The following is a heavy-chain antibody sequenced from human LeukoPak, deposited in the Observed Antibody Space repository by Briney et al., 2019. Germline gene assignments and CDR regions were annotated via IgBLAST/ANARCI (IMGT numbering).Heavy chain of an antibody. CDR2: INHNGETI. Sequence: GGSLRLSCAASGFTFISYVMSWIRQPPGRGLEWVSYINHNGETIYYADSVKGRFTISRDNAKNLLYMQMKSLRDEDTAVYYCARDTDWSFDYWGQGTLVTVSS. V-gene: IGHV3-48*02. D-gene: IGHD3-9*01. J-gene: IGHJ4*02. CDR3: ARDTDWSFDY. CDR1: GFTFISYV.